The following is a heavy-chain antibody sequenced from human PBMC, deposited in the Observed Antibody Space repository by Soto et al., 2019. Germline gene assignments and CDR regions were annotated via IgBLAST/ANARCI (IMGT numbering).Heavy chain of an antibody. Sequence: EVLLVESGGGLVQPGGSLRLSCAVSGFTFSDHYMDWVRQAPGKGLEWVGRSRNKANSYTISYAASVKGRFTISRDYVKSSLYVQVSSLKAEDTDAYFCAGYITCRIDVWGKGTPVTVSS. CDR2: SRNKANSYTI. J-gene: IGHJ6*04. V-gene: IGHV3-72*01. CDR1: GFTFSDHY. CDR3: AGYITCRIDV. D-gene: IGHD3-10*01.